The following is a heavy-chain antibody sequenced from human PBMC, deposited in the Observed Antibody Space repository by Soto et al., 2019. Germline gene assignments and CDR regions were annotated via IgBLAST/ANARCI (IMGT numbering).Heavy chain of an antibody. D-gene: IGHD1-26*01. CDR2: ISGQIAKT. J-gene: IGHJ4*02. Sequence: ASVMVSCKASGYSFHNYGIIWVRQAPGQGLEWMGWISGQIAKTNFAQKFQGRVSMTTDTSTNTAYMELSSLRSDDTAIYYCARGPPSGSFSLTPRFWGQGSVVTVSS. CDR1: GYSFHNYG. V-gene: IGHV1-18*04. CDR3: ARGPPSGSFSLTPRF.